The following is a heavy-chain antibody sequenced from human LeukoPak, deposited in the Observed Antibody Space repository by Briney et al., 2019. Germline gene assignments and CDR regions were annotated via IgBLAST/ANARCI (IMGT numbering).Heavy chain of an antibody. D-gene: IGHD3-22*01. CDR1: GGSFSSDP. V-gene: IGHV1-69*01. J-gene: IGHJ3*02. Sequence: GASVKVSCKASGGSFSSDPISWVRQAPGQGLEWMGGSIPIFEAANYAQKFQGRVTITADESTSTAYMELRSLRSEDTAVYYCARLASSPYHYGSGGRNEAFDIWGQGTMVTVPS. CDR2: SIPIFEAA. CDR3: ARLASSPYHYGSGGRNEAFDI.